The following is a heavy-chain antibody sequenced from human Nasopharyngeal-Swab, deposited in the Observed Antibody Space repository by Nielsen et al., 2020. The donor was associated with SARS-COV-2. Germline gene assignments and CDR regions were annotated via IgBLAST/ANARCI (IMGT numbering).Heavy chain of an antibody. CDR2: ISGSGGST. V-gene: IGHV3-23*01. Sequence: GESLKISCAASGFTLSSYCMTWVRQAPGKGLEWVSAISGSGGSTYYADSVKGRFTISRDNSKNTLYLQMNSLRAEDTAVYYCAKEVKRIAAAGSDYWGQGTLVTVSS. D-gene: IGHD6-13*01. CDR3: AKEVKRIAAAGSDY. CDR1: GFTLSSYC. J-gene: IGHJ4*02.